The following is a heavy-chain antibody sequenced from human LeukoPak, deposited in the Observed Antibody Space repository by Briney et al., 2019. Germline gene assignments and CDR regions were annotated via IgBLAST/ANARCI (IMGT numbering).Heavy chain of an antibody. V-gene: IGHV3-53*01. J-gene: IGHJ4*02. Sequence: GGSLRLSCAASGFTVSSNYMSWVRQAPGKGLEWVSVIYSGGSTYYADSVKGRFTISRDNSKNTLFLQMNSLRAEDTAVYYCAKDRAQQMVLDFWGQGTLVTVSS. CDR2: IYSGGST. CDR3: AKDRAQQMVLDF. CDR1: GFTVSSNY. D-gene: IGHD6-13*01.